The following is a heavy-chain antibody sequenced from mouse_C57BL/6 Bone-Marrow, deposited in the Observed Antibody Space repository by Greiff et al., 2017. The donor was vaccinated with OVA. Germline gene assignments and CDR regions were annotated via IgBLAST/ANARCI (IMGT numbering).Heavy chain of an antibody. D-gene: IGHD1-1*01. CDR3: APITAVVAPYCDV. CDR1: GYTFTDYN. V-gene: IGHV1-22*01. J-gene: IGHJ1*03. Sequence: EVQLQQSGPELVKPGASVKMSCKASGYTFTDYNMHWVKQSHGKSLEWIGYINPNNGGTSYNQKFKGKATLTVNKSSSTAYMELRSLTSEDSAVYYCAPITAVVAPYCDVWGTGTTVTVSS. CDR2: INPNNGGT.